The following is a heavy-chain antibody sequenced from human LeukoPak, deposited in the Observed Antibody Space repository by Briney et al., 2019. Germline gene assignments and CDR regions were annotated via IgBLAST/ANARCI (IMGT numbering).Heavy chain of an antibody. CDR3: ARVRLEDYYDSSGYYPGPYYFDY. CDR2: IYTSGST. D-gene: IGHD3-22*01. V-gene: IGHV4-61*02. CDR1: GGSISSGSYY. J-gene: IGHJ4*02. Sequence: PSQTLSLTCTVSGGSISSGSYYWSWIRQPAGKGLEWIGRIYTSGSTNYNPSLKSRVTISVDTSKNQFSLKLSSVTAADTAVYYCARVRLEDYYDSSGYYPGPYYFDYWGQGTLVTVSS.